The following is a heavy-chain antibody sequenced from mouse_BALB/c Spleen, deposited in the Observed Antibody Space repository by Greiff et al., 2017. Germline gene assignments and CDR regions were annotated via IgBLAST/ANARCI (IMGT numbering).Heavy chain of an antibody. CDR1: GFSLTSYG. D-gene: IGHD2-2*01. V-gene: IGHV2-9*02. J-gene: IGHJ4*01. CDR3: ARGDYGFYAMDY. Sequence: VMLVESGPGLVAPSQSLSITCTVSGFSLTSYGVHWVRQPPGKGLEWLGVIWAGGSTNYNSALMSRLSISKDNSKSQVFLKMNSLQTDDTAMYYCARGDYGFYAMDYWGQGTSVTVSS. CDR2: IWAGGST.